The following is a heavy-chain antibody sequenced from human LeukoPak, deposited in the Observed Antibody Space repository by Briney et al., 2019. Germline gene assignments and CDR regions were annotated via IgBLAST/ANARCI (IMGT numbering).Heavy chain of an antibody. D-gene: IGHD6-6*01. V-gene: IGHV4-4*07. Sequence: SETLSLTWTVSGASITSFHWTWIRQPAGKGLEWIGLIYSSGSTIYNPSLQSRVAMSVDMTKNQLSLKLSSVTAADTAMYYCARKDGDYCGQGTLVTVSS. CDR2: IYSSGST. CDR1: GASITSFH. J-gene: IGHJ4*02. CDR3: ARKDGDY.